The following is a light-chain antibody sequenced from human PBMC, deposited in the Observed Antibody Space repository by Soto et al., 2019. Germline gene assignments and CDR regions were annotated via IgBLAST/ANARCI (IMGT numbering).Light chain of an antibody. CDR2: GAS. CDR3: QQYDTSPWT. CDR1: QYINSSY. V-gene: IGKV3-20*01. Sequence: EVVLTQSPVTLSLSPGERATLSCRASQYINSSYLMWYQQKPGQAPRLLISGASSRATGIPDRFSSSGSGTGFTLTISRLEPEDFALYHCQQYDTSPWTFGQGTKVEIK. J-gene: IGKJ1*01.